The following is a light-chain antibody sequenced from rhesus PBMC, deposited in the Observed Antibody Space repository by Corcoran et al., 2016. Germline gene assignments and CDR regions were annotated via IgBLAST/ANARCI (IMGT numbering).Light chain of an antibody. CDR3: CSYAGSSTNGL. CDR2: EVR. V-gene: IGLV2-32*02. Sequence: AALTQPRPVSGSPGQSVTISCTRTSSYIGAYNYVSWYQQHPGTAAKLMIYEVRKRPSGVSDRVSGSKTGNTAARTITGRQAEDEADYYCCSYAGSSTNGLFGGGTRVTVL. CDR1: SSYIGAYNY. J-gene: IGLJ2*01.